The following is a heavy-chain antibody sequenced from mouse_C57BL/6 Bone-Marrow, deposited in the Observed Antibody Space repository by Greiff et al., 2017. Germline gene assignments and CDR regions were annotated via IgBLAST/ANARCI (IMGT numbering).Heavy chain of an antibody. CDR3: AISTMIRSFAY. J-gene: IGHJ3*01. D-gene: IGHD2-4*01. CDR1: GYTFTSYW. Sequence: VQLQQSGAELVMPGASVKLSCKASGYTFTSYWMHWVKQRPGQGLEWIGEIDPSDSYTNYNQKFKGKSTLTVDKSSSTAYMQLSSLTSEDSAVYYCAISTMIRSFAYWGQGTLVTVSA. CDR2: IDPSDSYT. V-gene: IGHV1-69*01.